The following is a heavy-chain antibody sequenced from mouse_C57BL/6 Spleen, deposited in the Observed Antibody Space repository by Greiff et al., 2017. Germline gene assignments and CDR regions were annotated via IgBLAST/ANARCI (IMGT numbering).Heavy chain of an antibody. CDR1: GYTFTSYW. V-gene: IGHV1-55*01. J-gene: IGHJ2*01. D-gene: IGHD4-1*01. CDR3: ARRVGHSDY. CDR2: IYPGSGST. Sequence: QVQLKQPGAELVKPGASVKMSCKASGYTFTSYWITWVKQRPGQGLEWIGDIYPGSGSTNYNEKFKSKATLTVDTSSSTAYMQLSSLTAEDSAVYYCARRVGHSDYWGQGTTLTVSS.